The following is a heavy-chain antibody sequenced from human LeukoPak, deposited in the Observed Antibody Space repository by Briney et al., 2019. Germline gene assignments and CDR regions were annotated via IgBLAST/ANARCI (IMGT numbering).Heavy chain of an antibody. Sequence: SETLSLTCTVSGGSISNNYWTWIRQPPGKGLEYIGYIYYTGGTNYNPSLKSRVTIPVDTSKNQFSLKLSSVTAADTAVYFCAKYGGSGWVIDYWGQGTLVTVSS. CDR2: IYYTGGT. D-gene: IGHD6-19*01. V-gene: IGHV4-59*08. CDR1: GGSISNNY. CDR3: AKYGGSGWVIDY. J-gene: IGHJ4*02.